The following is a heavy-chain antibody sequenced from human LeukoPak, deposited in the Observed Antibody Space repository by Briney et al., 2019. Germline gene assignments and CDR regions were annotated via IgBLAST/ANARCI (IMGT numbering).Heavy chain of an antibody. CDR1: GSSIRSSSYY. Sequence: PSETLSLTCTVSGSSIRSSSYYWGWIRQPPGKGLEWIGSIYYSGSTYYNPSLKSRVTISVDTSKNQFSLKLSSVTAADTAVYYCARDLNYYYDMVTTYHFDYWGQGTLVTVSS. D-gene: IGHD3-22*01. CDR3: ARDLNYYYDMVTTYHFDY. CDR2: IYYSGST. V-gene: IGHV4-39*07. J-gene: IGHJ4*02.